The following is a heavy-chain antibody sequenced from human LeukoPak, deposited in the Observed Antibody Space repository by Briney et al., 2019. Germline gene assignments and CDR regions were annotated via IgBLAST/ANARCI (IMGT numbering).Heavy chain of an antibody. D-gene: IGHD4-17*01. Sequence: TGGSLRPSCVGSGFTFSDYAIHWVRQAPGKGLEWVAVASHDEVGKQFADSVKGRFTLSRDNSRDSVHLQMNRLRDEDTGVYYCAKDRGYGEHEPFESWGQGSLVAVSS. J-gene: IGHJ4*02. CDR2: ASHDEVGK. V-gene: IGHV3-30*18. CDR3: AKDRGYGEHEPFES. CDR1: GFTFSDYA.